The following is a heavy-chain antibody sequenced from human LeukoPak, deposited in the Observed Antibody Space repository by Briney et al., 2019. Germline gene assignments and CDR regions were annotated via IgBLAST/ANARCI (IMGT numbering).Heavy chain of an antibody. CDR1: GFTFSSYA. CDR2: ISGSGGST. J-gene: IGHJ4*02. D-gene: IGHD3-22*01. Sequence: GGSLRLSCAASGFTFSSYAMIWVRPAPGMGLEWVSDISGSGGSTYYADSVKGRFTITSSNSETTLYLQMNSLRAEDTAVYYCAKDATSLYYYDSSGYYYDYWGQGTLVTVSS. CDR3: AKDATSLYYYDSSGYYYDY. V-gene: IGHV3-23*01.